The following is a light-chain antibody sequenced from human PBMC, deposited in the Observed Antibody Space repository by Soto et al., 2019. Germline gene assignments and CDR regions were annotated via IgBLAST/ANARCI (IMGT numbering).Light chain of an antibody. CDR2: ASF. Sequence: DIQMTQSPSSLSVSVGDRVTITCRASQNISSYLNWYQQKPGKAPKLLIYASFSLQSGVPSRFSGSGSGTDFTLTISSLEPEDFATYYCHQSYRTPYTFGQGTKLEIK. J-gene: IGKJ2*01. CDR3: HQSYRTPYT. CDR1: QNISSY. V-gene: IGKV1-39*01.